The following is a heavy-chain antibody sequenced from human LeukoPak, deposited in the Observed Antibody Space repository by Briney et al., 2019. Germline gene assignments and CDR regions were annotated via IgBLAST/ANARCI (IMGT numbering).Heavy chain of an antibody. CDR1: GFTFSSYA. CDR2: ISGSGGST. J-gene: IGHJ4*02. Sequence: HTGGSLRLSCAASGFTFSSYAMSWVRQAPGKGLEWGAAISGSGGSTYYADSLKARFPISRDHSKNPLYLQMTSLRAEDTAVYYCAKAYGEGDYWGQGTLVTVSS. D-gene: IGHD4-17*01. V-gene: IGHV3-23*01. CDR3: AKAYGEGDY.